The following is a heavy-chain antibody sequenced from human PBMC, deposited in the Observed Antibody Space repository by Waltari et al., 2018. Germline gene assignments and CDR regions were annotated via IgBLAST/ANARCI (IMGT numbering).Heavy chain of an antibody. CDR3: AKTGDFYSLEY. Sequence: QVQLVPSGAEVKRPGASVMVSCKASGSTLSGYYINWVRQAPGQGLEWMGRFNPSSGDTDYAQKFQGRVTMTRDTSINTAYLELTSLTSDDTAVYYCAKTGDFYSLEYWGQGSLVTVSS. CDR2: FNPSSGDT. CDR1: GSTLSGYY. D-gene: IGHD3-3*01. J-gene: IGHJ4*02. V-gene: IGHV1-2*06.